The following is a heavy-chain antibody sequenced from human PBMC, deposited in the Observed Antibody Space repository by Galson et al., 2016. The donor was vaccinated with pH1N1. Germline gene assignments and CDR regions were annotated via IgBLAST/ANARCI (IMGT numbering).Heavy chain of an antibody. CDR2: IGSRTSTT. Sequence: SLRLSCAVSGFTFSNFNMNWVRQTPGKGLEWVSFIGSRTSTTYSADSVRGRFTIARDNAKNSLYLQMNSLRVEDTAMYYCARDDGTYYRDSRGAFDLWGQGTMVAVSS. CDR3: ARDDGTYYRDSRGAFDL. J-gene: IGHJ3*01. CDR1: GFTFSNFN. V-gene: IGHV3-48*04. D-gene: IGHD3-22*01.